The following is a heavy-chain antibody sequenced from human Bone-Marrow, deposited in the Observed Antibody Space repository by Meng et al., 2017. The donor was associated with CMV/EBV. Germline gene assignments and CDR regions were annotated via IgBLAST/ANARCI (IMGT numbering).Heavy chain of an antibody. J-gene: IGHJ5*02. CDR2: IIPIFGTA. Sequence: SVKVSCKASGGTFSSYAISWVRQAPGQGLEWMGGIIPIFGTANYAQKFQGRVTITRNTSISTAYMELSSLGSEDTAVYYCARRIAAQHNWFDPWGQGTLVTVSS. CDR3: ARRIAAQHNWFDP. CDR1: GGTFSSYA. D-gene: IGHD6-6*01. V-gene: IGHV1-69*05.